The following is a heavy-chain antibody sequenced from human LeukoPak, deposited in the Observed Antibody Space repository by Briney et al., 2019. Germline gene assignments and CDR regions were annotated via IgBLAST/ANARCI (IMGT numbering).Heavy chain of an antibody. CDR3: AKDLARNYDFWSGSWFDP. CDR2: ISGSGGST. V-gene: IGHV3-23*01. D-gene: IGHD3-3*01. CDR1: GFTFSSYA. J-gene: IGHJ5*02. Sequence: GGSLRLSCAASGFTFSSYAMSWVRQAPGNGLEWVSAISGSGGSTYYADSVKGRFTISRDNSKNTLYLQMNSLRAEDTAVYYCAKDLARNYDFWSGSWFDPWGQGTLVTVSS.